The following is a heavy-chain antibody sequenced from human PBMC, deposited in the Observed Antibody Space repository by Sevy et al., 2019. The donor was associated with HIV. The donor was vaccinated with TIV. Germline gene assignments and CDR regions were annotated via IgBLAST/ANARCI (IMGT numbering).Heavy chain of an antibody. Sequence: GGSLRLSCAASGFTFSSYAMNWVRQAPGKGLEWVATIFGSGGGTYYADSVKGRFTISSDNSKNTLYLQMNSLRAEDTALYYCAGGRYDSSGSFDAFDIWGQGTMVTVSS. V-gene: IGHV3-23*01. D-gene: IGHD3-22*01. CDR3: AGGRYDSSGSFDAFDI. CDR1: GFTFSSYA. CDR2: IFGSGGGT. J-gene: IGHJ3*02.